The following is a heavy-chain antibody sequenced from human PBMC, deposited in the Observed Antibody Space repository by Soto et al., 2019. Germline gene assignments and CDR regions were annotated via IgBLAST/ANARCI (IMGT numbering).Heavy chain of an antibody. CDR3: AKELWDLAGATSRYHYGMDV. CDR2: ISYDGGNK. V-gene: IGHV3-30*18. J-gene: IGHJ6*02. D-gene: IGHD1-26*01. CDR1: EGTIGSFG. Sequence: PGGFMRHPWTVAEGTIGSFGGRRIRKTKGKGLEWEAAISYDGGNKYYADSVKCRFTISRDNSKNTLYLQMNSLRAEDTAVYYCAKELWDLAGATSRYHYGMDVWGQGTTVTVSS.